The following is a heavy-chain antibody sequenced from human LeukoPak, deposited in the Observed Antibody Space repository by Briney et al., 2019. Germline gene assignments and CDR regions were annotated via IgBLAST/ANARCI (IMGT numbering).Heavy chain of an antibody. CDR2: IKGDGSQS. Sequence: GGSLRLSCAASGFSFTTSWMNWVRQAPGKGLEWVAMIKGDGSQSYYVDSVRGRFTISRDNAKDSLYLQMNSLRAEDTAVYYCARDASESSDGWYYFDYWGQGAWSPSPQ. CDR3: ARDASESSDGWYYFDY. V-gene: IGHV3-7*03. J-gene: IGHJ4*02. D-gene: IGHD5-24*01. CDR1: GFSFTTSW.